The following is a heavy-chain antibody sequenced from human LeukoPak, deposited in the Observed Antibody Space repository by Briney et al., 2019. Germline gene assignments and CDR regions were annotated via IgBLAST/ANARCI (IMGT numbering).Heavy chain of an antibody. CDR1: GYTFTGYY. J-gene: IGHJ4*02. CDR2: INPNSGGT. V-gene: IGHV1-2*06. D-gene: IGHD5-24*01. CDR3: ARDRWPSGSTHLDY. Sequence: ASVKVSCKASGYTFTGYYMHWVRQAPRQGLEWMGRINPNSGGTNYAQKFQGRVTMTRDTSISTAYMELSRLRSDDTAVYYCARDRWPSGSTHLDYWGQGTLVTVSS.